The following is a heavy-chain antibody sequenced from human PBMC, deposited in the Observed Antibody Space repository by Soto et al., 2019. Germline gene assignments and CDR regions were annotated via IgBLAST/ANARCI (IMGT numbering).Heavy chain of an antibody. D-gene: IGHD3-22*01. CDR1: GYTLTELS. J-gene: IGHJ4*02. Sequence: GASVKVSCKVSGYTLTELSMHWVRQAPGKGLEWMGGFDPEDGETIYAQKFQGRVTMTEDTSTDTAYMELSSLRSEDTAVYYCATVKIVVVTGGFDYWGQGNLVTVSS. V-gene: IGHV1-24*01. CDR3: ATVKIVVVTGGFDY. CDR2: FDPEDGET.